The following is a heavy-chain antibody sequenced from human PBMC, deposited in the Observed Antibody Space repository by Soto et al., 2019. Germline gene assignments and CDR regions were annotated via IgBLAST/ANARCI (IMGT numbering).Heavy chain of an antibody. V-gene: IGHV4-39*01. CDR3: ATLYIVYSSSWYGFDY. D-gene: IGHD6-13*01. J-gene: IGHJ4*02. Sequence: QLQLQESGPGLVKPSETLSLTCTVSGGSISSSSYYWGWIRQPPGKGLEWIGSIYYSGSTYYNPSLKSRVTISVDTSKNQFSLKLSSVTAADTAVYYCATLYIVYSSSWYGFDYWGQGTLVTVSS. CDR2: IYYSGST. CDR1: GGSISSSSYY.